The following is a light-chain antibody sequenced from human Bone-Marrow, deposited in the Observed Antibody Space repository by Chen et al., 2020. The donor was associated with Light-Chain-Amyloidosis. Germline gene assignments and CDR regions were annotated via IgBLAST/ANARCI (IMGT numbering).Light chain of an antibody. CDR1: SLRSYY. J-gene: IGLJ2*01. Sequence: SSELTQAHALSAALGQTVRITCQGDSLRSYYASWYQQKPGQAPVLVIYGKNNRPSGSPDRFSGASSGNTASLTITGAQAEDEADYYCNSRDSSGNHEVVFGGGTKLTVL. V-gene: IGLV3-19*01. CDR2: GKN. CDR3: NSRDSSGNHEVV.